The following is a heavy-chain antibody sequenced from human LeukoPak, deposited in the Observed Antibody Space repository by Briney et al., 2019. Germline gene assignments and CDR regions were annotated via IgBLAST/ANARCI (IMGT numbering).Heavy chain of an antibody. D-gene: IGHD1-20*01. Sequence: GGSLKPSFAAPGFTFSSKPWPWSGRAQAKGLGGVEVISYDGSNKYYADSVKGRFTISRDNSKNTLYLQMNSLRAEDTAVYYCARDALGNWNYDGMDVWGQGTTVTVSS. CDR1: GFTFSSKP. CDR2: ISYDGSNK. V-gene: IGHV3-30*03. CDR3: ARDALGNWNYDGMDV. J-gene: IGHJ6*02.